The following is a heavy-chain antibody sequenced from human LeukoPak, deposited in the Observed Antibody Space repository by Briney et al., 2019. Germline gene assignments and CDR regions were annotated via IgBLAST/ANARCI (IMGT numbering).Heavy chain of an antibody. CDR2: INPKTGAT. D-gene: IGHD6-19*01. CDR3: ARDRQWLVLVY. J-gene: IGHJ4*02. Sequence: ASVKVSCKASGYRLSDYYLHWLRQDPGQGLEWMGWINPKTGATNYAQKFQGRVTMTRDTSIDTAYMEMNRLTSDDTAVYYCARDRQWLVLVYWGQGTLVTVSS. CDR1: GYRLSDYY. V-gene: IGHV1-2*02.